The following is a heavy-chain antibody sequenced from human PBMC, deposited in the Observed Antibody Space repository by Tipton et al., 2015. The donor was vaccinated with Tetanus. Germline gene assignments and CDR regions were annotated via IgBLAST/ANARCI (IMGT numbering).Heavy chain of an antibody. CDR2: IYYSGNT. Sequence: TLSLTCTVSGGSISDSDYHWGWVRQPPGKGLDWIGSIYYSGNTYYNPSLKSRVTISVDTSKNQFSLKLTSVTAADTAVYYCSREKSSSSDYWGQGTLVTVSS. CDR3: SREKSSSSDY. CDR1: GGSISDSDYH. V-gene: IGHV4-39*01. D-gene: IGHD6-6*01. J-gene: IGHJ4*02.